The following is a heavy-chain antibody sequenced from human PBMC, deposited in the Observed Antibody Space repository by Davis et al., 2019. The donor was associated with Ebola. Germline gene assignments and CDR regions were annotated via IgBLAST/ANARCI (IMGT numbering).Heavy chain of an antibody. Sequence: ESLKISCAASGFTFSSYSMNWVRQAPGKGLEWVSSISSSSSYIYYADSVKGRFTISRDNAKNSLYLQMNSLRAEDTAAYYCARDRPGVDTAMGTPIYYYYYGMDVWGQGTTVTVSS. D-gene: IGHD5-18*01. CDR2: ISSSSSYI. CDR3: ARDRPGVDTAMGTPIYYYYYGMDV. J-gene: IGHJ6*02. V-gene: IGHV3-21*01. CDR1: GFTFSSYS.